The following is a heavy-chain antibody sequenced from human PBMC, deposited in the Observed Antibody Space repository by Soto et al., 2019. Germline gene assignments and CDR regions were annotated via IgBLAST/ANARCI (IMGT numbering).Heavy chain of an antibody. CDR2: IYYSGST. CDR1: GGSISSGGYY. D-gene: IGHD6-19*01. CDR3: ARDFTDSSGPTLGIGV. Sequence: QVQLQESGPGLVKPSQTLSLTCTVSGGSISSGGYYWSWIRQHPGKGLEWIGYIYYSGSTYYNPSLKSRVTISVDTSKSQFSLKLSSVTAADTAVYYCARDFTDSSGPTLGIGVWGQGTTVTVSS. J-gene: IGHJ6*02. V-gene: IGHV4-31*03.